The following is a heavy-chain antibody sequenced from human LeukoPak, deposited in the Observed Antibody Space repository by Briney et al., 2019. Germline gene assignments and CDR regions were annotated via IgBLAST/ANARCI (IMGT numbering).Heavy chain of an antibody. CDR1: GGSFCSSSYY. D-gene: IGHD4-23*01. Sequence: SETLSLTCIVSGGSFCSSSYYWGWIRQPPGKGLELIGSIYYSRSIYYNPSLKSRATISVDTSKNQFSLKLSSVTAADTSVYYCARLSHDSRWYFDYWGQGTLVTVSS. V-gene: IGHV4-39*01. CDR3: ARLSHDSRWYFDY. J-gene: IGHJ4*02. CDR2: IYYSRSI.